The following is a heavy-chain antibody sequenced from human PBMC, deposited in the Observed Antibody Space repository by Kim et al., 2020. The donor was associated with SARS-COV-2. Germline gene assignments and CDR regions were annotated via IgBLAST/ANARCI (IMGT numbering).Heavy chain of an antibody. Sequence: TIRYGDYVRGRFTISRDKAKNSLYLQMNSLRPDDPAVYYCARNSALDFWGQGTTVAVSS. CDR3: ARNSALDF. CDR2: TI. D-gene: IGHD1-26*01. V-gene: IGHV3-11*01. J-gene: IGHJ6*02.